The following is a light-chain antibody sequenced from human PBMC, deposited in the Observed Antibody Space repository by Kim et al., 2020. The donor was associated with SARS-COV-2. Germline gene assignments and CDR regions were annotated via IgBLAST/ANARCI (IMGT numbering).Light chain of an antibody. CDR1: QSVSSRH. CDR3: QQYASSPPT. J-gene: IGKJ1*01. CDR2: GAS. Sequence: EIVLTQSPGTLSMSPVDRATLSCRASQSVSSRHLAWYQQNPGQAPRLLIFGASSRATGIPDRFSGSGSGTDFTLSISRLEPEDFAVYYCQQYASSPPTFGQGTKVDIK. V-gene: IGKV3-20*01.